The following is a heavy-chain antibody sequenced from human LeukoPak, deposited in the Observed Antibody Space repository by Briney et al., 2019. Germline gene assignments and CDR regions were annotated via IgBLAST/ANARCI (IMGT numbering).Heavy chain of an antibody. V-gene: IGHV3-23*01. CDR3: ANARGTTGWLPYFDF. J-gene: IGHJ4*02. Sequence: GGSLRLSCSASGFTFSSYAMSWVRQAPGKGRKWVSSVNDGGDNTYYADYLRGRFTVSRDNSRNTLWLQMNSLRAEDTAIYYCANARGTTGWLPYFDFWGQGALVTVSS. CDR2: VNDGGDNT. CDR1: GFTFSSYA. D-gene: IGHD6-19*01.